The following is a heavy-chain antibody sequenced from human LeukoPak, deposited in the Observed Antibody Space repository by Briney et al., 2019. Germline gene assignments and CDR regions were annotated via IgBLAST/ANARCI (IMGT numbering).Heavy chain of an antibody. J-gene: IGHJ4*02. V-gene: IGHV1-69*04. D-gene: IGHD3-22*01. CDR2: IIPIFAIV. CDR3: ARADSSGYSLDENFDY. CDR1: GGTLSSYA. Sequence: SVKVSCTASGGTLSSYALNWVRQAPGQGLEWIGRIIPIFAIVNYAQNFQGRVTITADKSTNTAYMELSSLRFEDTAFYYCARADSSGYSLDENFDYWGQGTLVTVSS.